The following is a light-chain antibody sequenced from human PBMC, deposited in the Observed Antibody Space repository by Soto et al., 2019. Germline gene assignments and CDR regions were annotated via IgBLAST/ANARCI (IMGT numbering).Light chain of an antibody. V-gene: IGKV1-27*01. Sequence: DIQMTQSPSSLSASVGDRVTITRRASQGISNYLAWYQQKPGKVPKLLIYAASTLQSGVPSRFSGSGSGTDFTLTISSLLPEDAATYYCQKYNSAPLTFGGGTKVEIK. J-gene: IGKJ4*01. CDR1: QGISNY. CDR3: QKYNSAPLT. CDR2: AAS.